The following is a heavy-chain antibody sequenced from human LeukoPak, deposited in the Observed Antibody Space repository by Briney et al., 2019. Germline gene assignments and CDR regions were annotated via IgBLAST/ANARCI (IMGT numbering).Heavy chain of an antibody. D-gene: IGHD6-13*01. CDR1: GYTFTGYY. CDR3: ARDSGYSYAFDI. V-gene: IGHV1-2*02. Sequence: ASVKVSCKASGYTFTGYYMHWVRQAPGQGLEWMGWIDPNSGGTNYAQKFQGRVTMTRDTSISTAYMELSRLRSDDTAVYYCARDSGYSYAFDIWGQGTMVTVSS. J-gene: IGHJ3*02. CDR2: IDPNSGGT.